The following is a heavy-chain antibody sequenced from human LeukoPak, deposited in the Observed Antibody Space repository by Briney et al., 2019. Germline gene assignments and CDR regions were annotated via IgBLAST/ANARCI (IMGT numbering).Heavy chain of an antibody. V-gene: IGHV5-51*01. Sequence: GAPLKISSKGSAYSFTSYWIGGVRQMPGKGLEWMGITHPGDSDTRYSPSFQGQVTISADKSISTDYLQWSSLKASDTAMYYCARRMVRGVTHNWFDPWGQGTLVIVSS. CDR2: THPGDSDT. CDR1: AYSFTSYW. J-gene: IGHJ5*02. D-gene: IGHD3-10*01. CDR3: ARRMVRGVTHNWFDP.